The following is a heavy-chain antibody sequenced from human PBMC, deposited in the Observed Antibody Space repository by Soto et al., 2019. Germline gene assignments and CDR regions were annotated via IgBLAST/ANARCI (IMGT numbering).Heavy chain of an antibody. CDR3: ARDGGYYDILTGSGTYGMDV. Sequence: SETLSLTCTVSGGSISRYYWRWIRQPPGKGLGWIGYIYYSGSTNYNPSLKSRVTISVDTSKNQFSLKLSSVTAADTAVYYCARDGGYYDILTGSGTYGMDVWGQGTTVTVSS. D-gene: IGHD3-9*01. CDR1: GGSISRYY. J-gene: IGHJ6*02. V-gene: IGHV4-59*01. CDR2: IYYSGST.